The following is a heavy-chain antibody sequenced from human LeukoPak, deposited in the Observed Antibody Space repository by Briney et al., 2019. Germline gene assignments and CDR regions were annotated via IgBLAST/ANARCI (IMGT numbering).Heavy chain of an antibody. Sequence: GGSLRLSCAASEFTFNTYAVSWVRQAPGKGLEWVSAISGDGGITYYADSVRGRFTISRDNSKSTLYLQMNSLRAEDTAVYYCAKRVEYSSSSGGYFDYWGQGTLVTVSS. CDR1: EFTFNTYA. CDR2: ISGDGGIT. D-gene: IGHD6-6*01. V-gene: IGHV3-23*01. CDR3: AKRVEYSSSSGGYFDY. J-gene: IGHJ4*02.